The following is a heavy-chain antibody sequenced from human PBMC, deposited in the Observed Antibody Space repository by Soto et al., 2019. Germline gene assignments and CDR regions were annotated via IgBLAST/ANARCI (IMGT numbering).Heavy chain of an antibody. D-gene: IGHD3-9*01. CDR3: ASLNFDILTGYYAFDL. V-gene: IGHV4-59*08. CDR1: GGSISGYY. Sequence: PSETLSLTCTVSGGSISGYYWSWIRQSPEKGLEYIGYISYSGSTNYNPSLKSRVTTSLDTSKNQFSLKLSSVTAADTAIYYCASLNFDILTGYYAFDLRGQGTMVTVSS. J-gene: IGHJ3*01. CDR2: ISYSGST.